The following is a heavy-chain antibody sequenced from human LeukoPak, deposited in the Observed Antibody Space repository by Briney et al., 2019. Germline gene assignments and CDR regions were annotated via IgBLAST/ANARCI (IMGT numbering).Heavy chain of an antibody. CDR1: GFTFTSYA. CDR2: ISTSSNTI. J-gene: IGHJ4*02. V-gene: IGHV3-48*01. D-gene: IGHD6-13*01. CDR3: ARTNGIATTGSGVGNDL. Sequence: GGSLRLSCAASGFTFTSYAMNWVRQAPGKGLEWISYISTSSNTIFYADSVKGRFTISRDNANNSLYLQVSSLGAQDTGVYYCARTNGIATTGSGVGNDLWGQGTLVTVSS.